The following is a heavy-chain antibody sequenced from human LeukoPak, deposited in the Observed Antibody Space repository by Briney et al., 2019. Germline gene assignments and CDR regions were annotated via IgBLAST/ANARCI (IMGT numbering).Heavy chain of an antibody. CDR1: GFIFSDYY. V-gene: IGHV3-11*01. J-gene: IGHJ6*02. CDR3: ARDLGTLSYYSYGMDV. D-gene: IGHD7-27*01. CDR2: ISSSGSTM. Sequence: GGSLRLSCAASGFIFSDYYMSWIRQAPGKGLEGGSYISSSGSTMYYADSVKGRFTISRDNAKNSLYLQMNSLRAEDTAVYYCARDLGTLSYYSYGMDVWGQGTTVTVSS.